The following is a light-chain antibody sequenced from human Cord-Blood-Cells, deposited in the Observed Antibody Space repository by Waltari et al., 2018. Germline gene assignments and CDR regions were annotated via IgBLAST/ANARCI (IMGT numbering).Light chain of an antibody. V-gene: IGLV5-45*02. J-gene: IGLJ1*01. CDR1: SGITVGTSR. Sequence: QAVLTQPSSLSASPGASASLTCPLRSGITVGTSRIYWYQQKPGSPPQYLLRYKSDSDKQQGSGVPSRFSGSKDASANAGILLISGLQSEDEADYYCMIWHSSASVFGTGTKVTVL. CDR3: MIWHSSASV. CDR2: YKSDSDK.